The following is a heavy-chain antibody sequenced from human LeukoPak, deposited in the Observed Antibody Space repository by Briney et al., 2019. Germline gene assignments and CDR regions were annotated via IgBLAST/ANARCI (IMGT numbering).Heavy chain of an antibody. V-gene: IGHV3-7*01. D-gene: IGHD3-22*01. CDR3: ATFPYYYDSSAY. CDR2: IKQDGSEK. J-gene: IGHJ4*02. CDR1: GFTFSSYW. Sequence: GGSLRLSCAASGFTFSSYWMSWVRQAPGKGLEWVTNIKQDGSEKYYVDSVKGRFTISRDNAKNSLYLQMNSLRAEDTAVYYCATFPYYYDSSAYWGQGTLVTVSS.